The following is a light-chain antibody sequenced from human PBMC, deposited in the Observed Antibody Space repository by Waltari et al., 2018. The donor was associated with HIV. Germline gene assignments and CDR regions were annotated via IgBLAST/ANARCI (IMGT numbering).Light chain of an antibody. J-gene: IGLJ2*01. CDR2: KVD. V-gene: IGLV2-14*01. Sequence: SGLTQPASLSGFPGQSITISCTVADPDFGFSNFISWYQQQPGKVPKVILSKVDRRASGISHRFSGSKSGNTASLTISGLQTEDEAVYYCASYTANDTVIFAGGTTVTVL. CDR3: ASYTANDTVI. CDR1: DPDFGFSNF.